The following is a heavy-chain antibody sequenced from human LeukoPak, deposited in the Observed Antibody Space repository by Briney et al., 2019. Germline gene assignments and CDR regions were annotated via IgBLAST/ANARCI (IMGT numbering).Heavy chain of an antibody. D-gene: IGHD2-15*01. Sequence: GGSLRLSCAASRFSFNDAWMSWVRQASGKALECGGRHKRKTDGETTDYAARVKGRFSISRDDSKTRRYQQMNNLQTEDTAVYYCTTDTRRVVVPKWGQGTLVTVSS. CDR1: RFSFNDAW. CDR2: HKRKTDGETT. J-gene: IGHJ4*02. CDR3: TTDTRRVVVPK. V-gene: IGHV3-15*01.